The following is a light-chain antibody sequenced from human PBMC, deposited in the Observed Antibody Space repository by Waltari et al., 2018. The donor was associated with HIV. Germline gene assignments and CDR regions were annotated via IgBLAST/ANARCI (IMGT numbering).Light chain of an antibody. CDR3: CSYAGSYTYV. V-gene: IGLV2-11*01. J-gene: IGLJ1*01. CDR2: DVS. Sequence: QSALPQPRSVSGSPGPSVTISCPGTSSDVGGYNYVSWYQQHPGKAPKLMIYDVSKRPSGVPDRFSGSKSGNTASLTISGLQAEDEADYYCCSYAGSYTYVFGTGTKVTVL. CDR1: SSDVGGYNY.